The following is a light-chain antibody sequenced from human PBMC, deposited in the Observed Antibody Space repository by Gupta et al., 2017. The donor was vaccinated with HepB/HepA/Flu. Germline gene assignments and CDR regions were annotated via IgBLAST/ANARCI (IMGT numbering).Light chain of an antibody. V-gene: IGLV3-21*03. CDR1: NIGSKS. CDR2: DDS. J-gene: IGLJ1*01. CDR3: QVGDRSSDQRYV. Sequence: SYVLTQPPSVSVAPGKTARITCGGNNIGSKSVHCYQQKPGQAPVLVVYDDSDRPSGIPERFSGSTSGNTATLTISRGEDEDEADEYWQVGDRSSDQRYVFGTGTKVTVL.